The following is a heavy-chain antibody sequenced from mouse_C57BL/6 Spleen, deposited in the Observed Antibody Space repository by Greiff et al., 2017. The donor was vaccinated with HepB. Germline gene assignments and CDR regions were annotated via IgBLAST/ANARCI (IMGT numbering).Heavy chain of an antibody. D-gene: IGHD1-1*01. CDR3: ARQGVYYGSSHWYFDV. Sequence: EVKLMESGGDLVKPGGSLKLSCAASGFTFSSYGMSWVRQTPDKRLEWVATISSGGSYTYYPDSVKGRFTISRDNAKNTLYLQMSSLKSEDTAMYYCARQGVYYGSSHWYFDVWGTGTTVTVSS. J-gene: IGHJ1*03. CDR2: ISSGGSYT. CDR1: GFTFSSYG. V-gene: IGHV5-6*01.